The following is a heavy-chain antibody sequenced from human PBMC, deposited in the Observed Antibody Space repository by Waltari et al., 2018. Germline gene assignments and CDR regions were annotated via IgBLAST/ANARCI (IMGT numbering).Heavy chain of an antibody. Sequence: QVQLVQSGAEVKKPGSSVKVSCKASGGTFSSYAISWVRQAPGQGLEWMGGIIPIFGTANYAQKFQGRVTITADESTSTAYMELSSLRSEDTAVYYCARDLGYCSGGSCYEAFDIWGQGTMVTVSS. CDR3: ARDLGYCSGGSCYEAFDI. CDR1: GGTFSSYA. CDR2: IIPIFGTA. D-gene: IGHD2-15*01. V-gene: IGHV1-69*12. J-gene: IGHJ3*02.